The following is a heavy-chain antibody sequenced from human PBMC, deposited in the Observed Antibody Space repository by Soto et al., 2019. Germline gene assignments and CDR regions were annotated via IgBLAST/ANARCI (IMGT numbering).Heavy chain of an antibody. D-gene: IGHD3-3*01. J-gene: IGHJ5*02. CDR2: MNPNSGNT. CDR1: GYTFTSYD. CDR3: ATTSGYYDFWSGYNA. V-gene: IGHV1-8*01. Sequence: ASVKVSCKASGYTFTSYDINWVRQATGQGLEWMGWMNPNSGNTGYAQKFQGRVTMTRNTSISTAYMELSSLRSEDTAVYYCATTSGYYDFWSGYNAWGQGTLVTVSS.